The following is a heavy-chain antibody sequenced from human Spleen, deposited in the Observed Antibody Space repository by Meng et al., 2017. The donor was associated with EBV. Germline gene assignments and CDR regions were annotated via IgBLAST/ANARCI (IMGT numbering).Heavy chain of an antibody. J-gene: IGHJ4*02. D-gene: IGHD6-25*01. CDR1: GFSFSRYW. CDR3: SRDLVGSDDD. Sequence: GQLVESGGALVRPGGSLRLSCAASGFSFSRYWMHWVRQVPGKGLVWVSRTNEDGGITNYADSVKGRFTISRDNTKNTLYLQMNSLRAEDTAVYFCSRDLVGSDDDWGQGTLVTVSS. CDR2: TNEDGGIT. V-gene: IGHV3-74*01.